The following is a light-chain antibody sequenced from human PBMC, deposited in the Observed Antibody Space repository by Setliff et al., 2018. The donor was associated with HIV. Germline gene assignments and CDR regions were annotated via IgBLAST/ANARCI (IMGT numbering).Light chain of an antibody. V-gene: IGLV2-14*01. CDR2: EVS. CDR3: SSFTNSRTYV. CDR1: SSDIGDYNY. J-gene: IGLJ1*01. Sequence: QSVLTQPASVSGSPGQSITISCAGTSSDIGDYNYVSWYQQYPGKVPKLMIYEVSYRPSGVSNRFSGSKSGNTASLTISGLQAEDEADYFCSSFTNSRTYVFGTGTKAPS.